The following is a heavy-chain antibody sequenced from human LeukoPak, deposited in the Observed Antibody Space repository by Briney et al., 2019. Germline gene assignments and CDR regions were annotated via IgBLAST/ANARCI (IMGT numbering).Heavy chain of an antibody. Sequence: GASVKVSCKASGYTFTSYYMYWVRQAPGQGLEWMGIINPSGGSTSYAQKFQGRVTMTRDTSTSTVYMELSSLRSEDTAVYYCARDIVVVPAAIKSGGGYGMDVWGQGTTVTVSS. CDR3: ARDIVVVPAAIKSGGGYGMDV. CDR2: INPSGGST. V-gene: IGHV1-46*01. D-gene: IGHD2-2*02. J-gene: IGHJ6*02. CDR1: GYTFTSYY.